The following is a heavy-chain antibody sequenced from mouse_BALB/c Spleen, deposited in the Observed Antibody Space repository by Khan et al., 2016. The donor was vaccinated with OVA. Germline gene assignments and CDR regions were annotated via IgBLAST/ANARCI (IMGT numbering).Heavy chain of an antibody. D-gene: IGHD2-10*01. CDR3: TRPYYADY. CDR1: GYAFRSYW. CDR2: ILPGTGNT. J-gene: IGHJ2*01. V-gene: IGHV1-9*01. Sequence: QVQLQQSGAELMKPGASVKISCEATGYAFRSYWIEWVKQRPGHGLEWVGEILPGTGNTKYNEKFESKATLTADTSSNTAYLQLSSLTSEDSAVYYCTRPYYADYWGQGTTLTVSS.